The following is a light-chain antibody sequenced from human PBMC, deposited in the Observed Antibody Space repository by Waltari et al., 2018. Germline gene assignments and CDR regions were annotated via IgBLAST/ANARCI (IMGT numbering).Light chain of an antibody. CDR2: GAS. CDR1: QSVGSNY. V-gene: IGKV3-20*01. CDR3: QQSNNSPWT. J-gene: IGKJ1*01. Sequence: EIVLTQSPGTLSLSPGERATLSCRASQSVGSNYLAWYQQNPGQAPTLLIYGASSRATGIPDRFSGSGSGTDFTLTISRLEPEDFAVYYCQQSNNSPWTFGQGTKVEFK.